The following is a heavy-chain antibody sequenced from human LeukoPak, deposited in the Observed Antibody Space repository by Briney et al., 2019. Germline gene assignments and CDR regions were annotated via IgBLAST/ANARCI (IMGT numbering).Heavy chain of an antibody. J-gene: IGHJ5*02. V-gene: IGHV4-39*01. CDR1: GGSISSGSHY. CDR2: IYYNGNT. Sequence: TSETLSLTCTVSGGSISSGSHYWGWIRQPPGKGLEWIGRIYYNGNTYYNPSLKSRVTISVDTSKSQFFLKLSSVTAADTAVYFCASSPDDYGDYAAGNWFDPWGQGTLVTVSS. D-gene: IGHD4-17*01. CDR3: ASSPDDYGDYAAGNWFDP.